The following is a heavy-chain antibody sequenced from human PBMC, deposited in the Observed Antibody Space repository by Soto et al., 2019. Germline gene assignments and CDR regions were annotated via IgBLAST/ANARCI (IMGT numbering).Heavy chain of an antibody. CDR3: AQDRGWGVVSPSHDY. Sequence: GGSLRLSCAASGFTFRNFVMSWVRQAPGKGLEWVSAIRGTGGETFYADSVKGRFTISRDNSKDTLYLQMNSLRDEDTALYFCAQDRGWGVVSPSHDYWGQGTLVTVSS. D-gene: IGHD2-21*01. CDR2: IRGTGGET. J-gene: IGHJ4*02. CDR1: GFTFRNFV. V-gene: IGHV3-23*01.